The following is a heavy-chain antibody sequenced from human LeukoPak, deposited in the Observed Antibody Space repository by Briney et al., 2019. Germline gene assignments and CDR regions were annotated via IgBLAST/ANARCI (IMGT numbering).Heavy chain of an antibody. D-gene: IGHD6-13*01. J-gene: IGHJ4*02. Sequence: SETLSLTCTVSGGSISSSSYYWGWLRQPPGRGLEGIGSIYYSWSTYYNPSLKSRVTISVDTSKIQCSLKVSSVTAADTAVYYCARLSRSWYFDYWGQGTLVTVSS. CDR2: IYYSWST. CDR3: ARLSRSWYFDY. V-gene: IGHV4-39*01. CDR1: GGSISSSSYY.